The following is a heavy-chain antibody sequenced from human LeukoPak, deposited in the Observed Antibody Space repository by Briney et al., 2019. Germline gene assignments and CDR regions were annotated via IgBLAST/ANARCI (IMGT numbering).Heavy chain of an antibody. D-gene: IGHD6-6*01. CDR2: ISGSGGST. V-gene: IGHV3-23*01. CDR3: AKDPIAARPRGYYFDY. J-gene: IGHJ4*02. Sequence: GGSLRLSCAASGFTFGSYAMSWVRQAPGKGLEWVSAISGSGGSTYYADSVKGRFTISRDNSKNTLYLQMNSLRAEDTAVYYCAKDPIAARPRGYYFDYWGQGTLVTVSS. CDR1: GFTFGSYA.